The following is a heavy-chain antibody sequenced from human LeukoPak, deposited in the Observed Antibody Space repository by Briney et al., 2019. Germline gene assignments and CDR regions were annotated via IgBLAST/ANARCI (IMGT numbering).Heavy chain of an antibody. Sequence: SETLSLTCTVSGGSISSSSYYWGWIRQPPGKGLEWIGIIYYTGSTYYNPSLKSRVTISVDTSKNQFSLKLSSVTAADTAMYYCAREVADYGGYYYYHYMDVWGKGTTVTISS. J-gene: IGHJ6*03. CDR3: AREVADYGGYYYYHYMDV. V-gene: IGHV4-39*07. D-gene: IGHD4-23*01. CDR1: GGSISSSSYY. CDR2: IYYTGST.